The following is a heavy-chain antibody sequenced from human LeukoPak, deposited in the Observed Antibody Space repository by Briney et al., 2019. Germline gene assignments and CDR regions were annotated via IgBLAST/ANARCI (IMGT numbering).Heavy chain of an antibody. D-gene: IGHD5-24*01. CDR3: AREPQMATWE. CDR2: IIPIFGTA. J-gene: IGHJ4*02. CDR1: GGTFSSYA. Sequence: GASVKVSCKASGGTFSSYAISWVRQAPGQGLEWMGGIIPIFGTANYAQKFQGRVTITADESTSTAYMELSSLRSEDTAVYYCAREPQMATWEWGQGTLVTVSP. V-gene: IGHV1-69*13.